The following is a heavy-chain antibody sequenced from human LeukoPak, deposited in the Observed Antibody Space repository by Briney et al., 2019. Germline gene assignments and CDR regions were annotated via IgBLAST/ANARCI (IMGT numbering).Heavy chain of an antibody. CDR2: ISYDGSDK. CDR3: ARGGGYYPIDY. D-gene: IGHD2-15*01. J-gene: IGHJ4*02. Sequence: GGSLRLSCAASGFTFSSYGMHWVRQAPGKGLEWVAVISYDGSDKYYADSVKGRFTISRDTSKNTLYLQVNSLRAEDTAVYYCARGGGYYPIDYWGQGTLVTVSS. V-gene: IGHV3-30*03. CDR1: GFTFSSYG.